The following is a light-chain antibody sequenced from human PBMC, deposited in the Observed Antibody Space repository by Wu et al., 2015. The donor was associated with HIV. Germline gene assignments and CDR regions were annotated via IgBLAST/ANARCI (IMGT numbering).Light chain of an antibody. J-gene: IGKJ3*01. CDR3: QQRSNWPPVFT. CDR1: QSVSSSY. Sequence: EIVLTQSPGTLSLSPGERATLSCRASQSVSSSYLAWYQQKPGQAPRLLIYDASNRATGIPARFSGSGSGTDFTLTISSLEPEDFAVYYCQQRSNWPPVFTFGPGTKWISN. V-gene: IGKV3D-20*02. CDR2: DAS.